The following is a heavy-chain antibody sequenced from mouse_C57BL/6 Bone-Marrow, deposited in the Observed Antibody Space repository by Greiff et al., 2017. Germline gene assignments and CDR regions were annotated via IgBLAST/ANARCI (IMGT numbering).Heavy chain of an antibody. CDR2: IYPGSGST. CDR3: ARCSNFRVYYAMDY. Sequence: VKLQQPGAELVKPGASVKMSCKASGYTFTSYWITWVKQRPGQGLEWIGDIYPGSGSTNYNEKFKSKATLTADKSSSTAYMQLSSLTSEDSADYYGARCSNFRVYYAMDYWGQGTSVTVSS. D-gene: IGHD2-5*01. J-gene: IGHJ4*01. V-gene: IGHV1-55*01. CDR1: GYTFTSYW.